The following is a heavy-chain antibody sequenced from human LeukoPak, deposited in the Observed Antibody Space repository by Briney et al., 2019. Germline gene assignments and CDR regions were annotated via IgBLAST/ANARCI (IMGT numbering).Heavy chain of an antibody. CDR3: ARRSFIVGATSAFDI. D-gene: IGHD1-26*01. CDR1: GGSISSYY. J-gene: IGHJ3*02. V-gene: IGHV4-59*01. CDR2: IYYSGST. Sequence: PSETLSLTFTVSGGSISSYYWSWIRQPPGKGLEWIGYIYYSGSTNYNPSLKSRVTISVDTSKNQFSLKLSSVTAADTAVYYCARRSFIVGATSAFDIWGQGTMVTVSS.